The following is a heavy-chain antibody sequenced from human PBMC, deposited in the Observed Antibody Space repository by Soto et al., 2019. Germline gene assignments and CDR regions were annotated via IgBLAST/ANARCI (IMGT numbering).Heavy chain of an antibody. CDR2: IIPIFGTA. J-gene: IGHJ6*02. CDR3: ATGRYGSGSYYNYYYYGMDV. Sequence: SVKDSCKASGDTITTYDINWVRQAPGQGLEWMGGIIPIFGTANYAQKFQGRVTITADESTSTAYMELSSLRSEDTAVYYCATGRYGSGSYYNYYYYGMDVWGQGTTVTVSS. V-gene: IGHV1-69*13. D-gene: IGHD3-10*01. CDR1: GDTITTYD.